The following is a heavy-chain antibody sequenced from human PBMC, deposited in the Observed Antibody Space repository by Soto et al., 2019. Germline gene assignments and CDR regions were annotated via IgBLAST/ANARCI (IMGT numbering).Heavy chain of an antibody. CDR1: GYTFTRYT. D-gene: IGHD2-15*01. CDR2: INPDNGNT. J-gene: IGHJ5*02. V-gene: IGHV1-3*01. Sequence: QVQLVQSGAEVKKPGASVKISCKASGYTFTRYTMNWVRQAPGQRLEWMGWINPDNGNTKSSQKFQDRVIITRDTSASTAYMGLRSLRSEDTAVYYCARGIATGQLAPWGQGTLVTVSS. CDR3: ARGIATGQLAP.